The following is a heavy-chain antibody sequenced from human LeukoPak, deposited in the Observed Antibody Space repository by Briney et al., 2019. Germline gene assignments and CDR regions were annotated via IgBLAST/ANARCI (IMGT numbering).Heavy chain of an antibody. V-gene: IGHV3-21*01. J-gene: IGHJ2*01. CDR3: ARGRRGVSRNEAWYFDL. Sequence: GGSLRLSCAASGFTFSDYSMQWVRQAPGKGLEWVSSISRTSTWIYYADLVKGRFTISRDNAGSSLYLQMNSLRAEDTAVYYCARGRRGVSRNEAWYFDLWGRGTLVTVSS. D-gene: IGHD2-8*02. CDR2: ISRTSTWI. CDR1: GFTFSDYS.